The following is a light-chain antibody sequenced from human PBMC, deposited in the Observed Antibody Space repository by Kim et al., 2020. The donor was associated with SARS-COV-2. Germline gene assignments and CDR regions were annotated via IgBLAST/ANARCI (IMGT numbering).Light chain of an antibody. Sequence: GQSVTISGTGTGRDFVGYNNVAWYQQHPGKAPKLMMYDVSKRPSGVPDRFSGSKSGNTASLTVSGLQAEDEADYYCSSYAGSNNLVFGGGTQLTVL. V-gene: IGLV2-8*01. CDR3: SSYAGSNNLV. CDR1: GRDFVGYNN. CDR2: DVS. J-gene: IGLJ3*02.